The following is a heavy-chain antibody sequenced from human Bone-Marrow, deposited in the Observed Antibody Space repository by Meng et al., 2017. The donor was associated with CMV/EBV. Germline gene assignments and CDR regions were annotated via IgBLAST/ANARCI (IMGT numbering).Heavy chain of an antibody. CDR3: ATDNGGPYYYYGMDV. CDR2: IYYSGST. Sequence: SETLSLTCTVSGGSISSSSYYWGWIRQPPGKGLEWIGSIYYSGSTYYNPSLKSRVTISVDTSKNQFSLKLSSVTAADTAVYYCATDNGGPYYYYGMDVWGQGTTVTVSS. D-gene: IGHD4-23*01. CDR1: GGSISSSSYY. J-gene: IGHJ6*02. V-gene: IGHV4-39*07.